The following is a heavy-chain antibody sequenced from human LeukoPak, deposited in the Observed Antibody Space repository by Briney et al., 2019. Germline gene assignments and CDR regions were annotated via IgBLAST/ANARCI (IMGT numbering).Heavy chain of an antibody. CDR2: VFYNGST. J-gene: IGHJ4*02. V-gene: IGHV4-59*12. D-gene: IGHD6-13*01. CDR1: GGSISDYF. Sequence: SETLSLTCTVSGGSISDYFWSWIRQPPGKGLEWVGYVFYNGSTNYNPSPKSRVTISIDTSRIRFSLRLSSVTAADTAVYYCARYSPGIAAAEDYWGQGTLVTVSS. CDR3: ARYSPGIAAAEDY.